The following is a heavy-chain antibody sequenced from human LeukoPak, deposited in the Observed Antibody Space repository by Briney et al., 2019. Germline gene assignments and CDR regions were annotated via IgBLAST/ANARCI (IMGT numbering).Heavy chain of an antibody. CDR2: INHSGST. Sequence: SETLSLTCAVYGGSFSGYYWSWIRQPPGKGLEWIGEINHSGSTNYNPSLKSRVTISVDTSKNQFSLKLSSVTAADTAVYYCAREGVLYYDILTGYRNDAFDIWGQGTMVTVSS. V-gene: IGHV4-34*01. D-gene: IGHD3-9*01. CDR1: GGSFSGYY. CDR3: AREGVLYYDILTGYRNDAFDI. J-gene: IGHJ3*02.